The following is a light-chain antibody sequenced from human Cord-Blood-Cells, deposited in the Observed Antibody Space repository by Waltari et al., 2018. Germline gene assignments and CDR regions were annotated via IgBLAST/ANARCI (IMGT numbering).Light chain of an antibody. J-gene: IGLJ2*01. CDR1: SSAVGSHKC. V-gene: IGLV2-18*02. CDR3: SSYTSSSTWV. CDR2: EVS. Sequence: QSALTQPPSVPGSPGQSVTISCTGTSSAVGSHKCVLWYQQPPGTAPKLMIYEVSNRPSGVPDRFSGSKSGNTASLTISGLQAEDEADYYCSSYTSSSTWVFGGGTKLTVL.